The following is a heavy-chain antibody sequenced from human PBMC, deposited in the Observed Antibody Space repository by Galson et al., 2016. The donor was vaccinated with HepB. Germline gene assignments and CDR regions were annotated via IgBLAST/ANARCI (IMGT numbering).Heavy chain of an antibody. Sequence: SVKVSCKASGYSFTAYYLHWVRQAPGQGLEWMGWINPDSGGTHYAQAFQTWVTMTRDTSISTAYMELSRLGSDDSAVYFCARGIIAALRVDPWGQGTLVTVSS. J-gene: IGHJ5*02. CDR3: ARGIIAALRVDP. V-gene: IGHV1-2*04. CDR2: INPDSGGT. D-gene: IGHD6-6*01. CDR1: GYSFTAYY.